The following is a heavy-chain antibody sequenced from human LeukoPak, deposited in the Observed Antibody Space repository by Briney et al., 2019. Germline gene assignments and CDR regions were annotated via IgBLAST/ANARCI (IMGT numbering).Heavy chain of an antibody. V-gene: IGHV1-18*04. J-gene: IGHJ6*03. CDR2: ISAYNGNT. CDR3: ARTYDILTGYYPGRYYYYMDV. D-gene: IGHD3-9*01. CDR1: GYTFTGYY. Sequence: ASVKVSCKASGYTFTGYYIHWVRQAPGQGLEWMGWISAYNGNTNYAQKLQGRVTMTTDTSTSTAYMELRSLRSDDTAVYYCARTYDILTGYYPGRYYYYMDVWGKGTTVTISS.